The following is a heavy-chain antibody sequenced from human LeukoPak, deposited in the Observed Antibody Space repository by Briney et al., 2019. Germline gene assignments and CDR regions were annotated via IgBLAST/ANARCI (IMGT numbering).Heavy chain of an antibody. CDR3: ARVPYGSGSYLFHWFDP. CDR2: IYTSGST. Sequence: PSETLSLTCTVSGVSISSYYWSWIRQPAGKGLEWIGRIYTSGSTNYNPSLKSRVTMSVDTSKNQFSLKLSSVTAADTAVYYCARVPYGSGSYLFHWFDPWGQGTLVTVSS. D-gene: IGHD3-10*01. V-gene: IGHV4-4*07. CDR1: GVSISSYY. J-gene: IGHJ5*02.